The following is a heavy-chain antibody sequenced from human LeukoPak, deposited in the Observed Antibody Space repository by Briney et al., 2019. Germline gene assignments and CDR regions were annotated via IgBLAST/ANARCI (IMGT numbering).Heavy chain of an antibody. D-gene: IGHD6-6*01. V-gene: IGHV1-69*05. J-gene: IGHJ4*02. Sequence: ASVKVSCKASGGTFSSYAISWARQAPGQGLEWMGGIIPIFGTADYAQKFQGRVTITTDESTSTAYMELSSLRSEDTAVYYCARANSSSWSFDYWGQGTLVTVSS. CDR2: IIPIFGTA. CDR1: GGTFSSYA. CDR3: ARANSSSWSFDY.